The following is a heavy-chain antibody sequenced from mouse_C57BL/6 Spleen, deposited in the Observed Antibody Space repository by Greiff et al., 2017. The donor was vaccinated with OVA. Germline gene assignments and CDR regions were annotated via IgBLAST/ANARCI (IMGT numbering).Heavy chain of an antibody. Sequence: VQLQQSGAELVKPGASVKLSCKASGYTFTSYWMQWVKQRPGQGLEWIGEIDPSDSYTNYNQKFKGKATLTVDTSSSTAYMQLSSLTSEDSAVYYCARRTDYGSSFAWFAYWGQGTLVTVSA. CDR1: GYTFTSYW. V-gene: IGHV1-50*01. D-gene: IGHD1-1*01. CDR2: IDPSDSYT. CDR3: ARRTDYGSSFAWFAY. J-gene: IGHJ3*01.